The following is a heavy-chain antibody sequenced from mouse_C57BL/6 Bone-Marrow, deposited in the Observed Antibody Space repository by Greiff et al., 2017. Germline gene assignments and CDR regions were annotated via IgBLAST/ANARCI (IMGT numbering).Heavy chain of an antibody. CDR1: GFTFSSYG. V-gene: IGHV5-6*01. CDR3: ARQGYYYGSDWYFDV. CDR2: ISSGGSYT. J-gene: IGHJ1*03. D-gene: IGHD1-1*01. Sequence: EVQRVESGGDLVKPGGSLKLSCAASGFTFSSYGMSWVRQTPDNRLEWVATISSGGSYTYYPDSVKGRFTISRDNAKNTLYLQMSSLKSEDTAMYYCARQGYYYGSDWYFDVWGTGTTVTVSS.